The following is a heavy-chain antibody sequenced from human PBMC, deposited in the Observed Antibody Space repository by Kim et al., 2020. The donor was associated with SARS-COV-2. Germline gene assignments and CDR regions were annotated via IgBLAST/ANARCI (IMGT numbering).Heavy chain of an antibody. V-gene: IGHV4-39*01. D-gene: IGHD2-2*01. CDR3: ARRGASMPVIDY. J-gene: IGHJ4*02. Sequence: YYNPSLKSRLTMSVDTAKTQFSLRRRSVTAADTAVYYCARRGASMPVIDYWGQGTLVIVSS.